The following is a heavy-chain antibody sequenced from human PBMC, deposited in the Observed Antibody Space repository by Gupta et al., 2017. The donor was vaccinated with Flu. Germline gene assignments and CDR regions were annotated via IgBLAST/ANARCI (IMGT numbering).Heavy chain of an antibody. CDR3: ARTLADYGDYADYYYYGMDV. CDR2: IKQDGSEK. Sequence: EVQLVESGGGLVQPGGSLRLSCAASGFTFSSYWMSWVRQAPGKGLEWVANIKQDGSEKYYVDSVKGRFTISRDNAKNSLYLQMNSLRAEDTAVYYCARTLADYGDYADYYYYGMDVWGQGTTVTVSS. CDR1: GFTFSSYW. D-gene: IGHD4-17*01. V-gene: IGHV3-7*04. J-gene: IGHJ6*02.